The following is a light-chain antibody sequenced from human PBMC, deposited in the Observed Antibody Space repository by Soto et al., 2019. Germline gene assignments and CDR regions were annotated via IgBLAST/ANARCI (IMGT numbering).Light chain of an antibody. V-gene: IGLV2-14*01. CDR3: SSSTSTSTLYG. CDR1: SSDVGGYNY. Sequence: QSALTQPASVSGSPGQSITISCTGTSSDVGGYNYVSWYQQHPGKAPKLMIYDVSTRPSGVSNRFSGTKSGNTATLTISGLQAEDAADYYCSSSTSTSTLYGFGTGTKLTVL. J-gene: IGLJ1*01. CDR2: DVS.